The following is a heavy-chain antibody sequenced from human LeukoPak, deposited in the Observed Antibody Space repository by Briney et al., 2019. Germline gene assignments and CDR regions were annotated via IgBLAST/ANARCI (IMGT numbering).Heavy chain of an antibody. CDR1: GFTFSSYW. D-gene: IGHD3-22*01. Sequence: GGSLRLSCAASGFTFSSYWMHWVRQAPGKGLVWVSRINSDGSSTSYADSVKGRFTISRDNAKNTLYLQMNSLRAEDTAVYYCARDQYYYVSSGYFDAFDIWGQGTMVTVSS. CDR3: ARDQYYYVSSGYFDAFDI. CDR2: INSDGSST. J-gene: IGHJ3*02. V-gene: IGHV3-74*01.